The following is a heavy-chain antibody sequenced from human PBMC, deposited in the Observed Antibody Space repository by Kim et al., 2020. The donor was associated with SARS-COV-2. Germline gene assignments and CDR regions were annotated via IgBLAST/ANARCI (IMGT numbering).Heavy chain of an antibody. CDR1: GDSVSNNNAA. CDR3: ARHLGRFDS. J-gene: IGHJ4*02. Sequence: SQTLSLTCVISGDSVSNNNAAWNWFRQSPSRGLEWLGRTFYRSKWYNDYAESVKSRLTINPDTSKNHFSLQLNSVTPEDTAVYYCARHLGRFDSWGQGTLVTVSS. V-gene: IGHV6-1*01. CDR2: TFYRSKWYN.